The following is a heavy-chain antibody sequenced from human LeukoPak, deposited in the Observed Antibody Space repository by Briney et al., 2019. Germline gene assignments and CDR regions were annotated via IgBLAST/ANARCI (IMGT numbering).Heavy chain of an antibody. CDR2: SYYSGST. V-gene: IGHV4-39*01. CDR1: GGSISSTSYY. CDR3: ARRSSGSTAAFDI. D-gene: IGHD1-26*01. Sequence: SETLSLTCTVSGGSISSTSYYWGWIRQPPGKGLEWIGSSYYSGSTYYNPSLKSRVTISVDTLKNQFSLKLSSVTAADTAVYYCARRSSGSTAAFDIWGQGTMVTVSS. J-gene: IGHJ3*02.